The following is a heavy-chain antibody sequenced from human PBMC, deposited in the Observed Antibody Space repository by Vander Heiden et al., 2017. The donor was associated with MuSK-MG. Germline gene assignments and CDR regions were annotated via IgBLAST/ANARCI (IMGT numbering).Heavy chain of an antibody. CDR1: GDSISGGLYY. CDR2: IFMSGST. Sequence: QVQLQESGPGLVKPSQTLSLTCTVSGDSISGGLYYWSWIRQPAGKGLEWIGRIFMSGSTNYNPSLKSRLTMSVDTSKNQFSLNLTSVSAPDTAVYYCARVLYQLPYVDVWGKGTTVTVSS. J-gene: IGHJ6*04. D-gene: IGHD2-2*01. CDR3: ARVLYQLPYVDV. V-gene: IGHV4-61*02.